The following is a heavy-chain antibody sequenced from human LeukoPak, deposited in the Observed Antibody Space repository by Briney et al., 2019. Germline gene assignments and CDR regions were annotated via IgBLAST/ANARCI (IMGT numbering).Heavy chain of an antibody. J-gene: IGHJ3*02. CDR2: ISSSSSYI. CDR1: GFTFSSYS. Sequence: PGGSLRLSCAASGFTFSSYSMNWVRQAPGKGLEWVSSISSSSSYIYYADSVKGRFTISRDNAKNSLYLQMNSLRAEDTAVYYCARDLRRIRYNWNVDWQDAFDIWGQGTMVTVSS. V-gene: IGHV3-21*01. D-gene: IGHD1-20*01. CDR3: ARDLRRIRYNWNVDWQDAFDI.